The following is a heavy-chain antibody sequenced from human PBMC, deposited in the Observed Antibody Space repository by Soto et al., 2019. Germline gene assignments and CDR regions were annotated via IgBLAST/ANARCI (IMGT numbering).Heavy chain of an antibody. CDR1: GASVSSAEHY. CDR3: ARLSGYDPAGAADK. Sequence: QVQLQESGPGLVKASQTLSLTCTLSGASVSSAEHYWSWIRQPPGKGLEWIGYTYYSGGSYYNASLQRSVSISVDTSQTQFPLKLTSGTAADTAVYYCARLSGYDPAGAADKWGPGILVSVSS. J-gene: IGHJ4*02. CDR2: TYYSGGS. V-gene: IGHV4-30-4*01. D-gene: IGHD5-12*01.